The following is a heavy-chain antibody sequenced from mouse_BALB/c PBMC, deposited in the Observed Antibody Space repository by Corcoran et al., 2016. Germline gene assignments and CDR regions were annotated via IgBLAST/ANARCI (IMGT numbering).Heavy chain of an antibody. J-gene: IGHJ1*01. CDR3: ARWDWYFDV. Sequence: EVQLQQSGPELVKPGASVKLSCTASGFNIKDTYMHWVKQRPEQCLEWIGRIDPANGNTKYDPRFQGKATITADTSSNTAYLQLSSLTSEDTAVYYCARWDWYFDVWGAGTTVTVSS. CDR1: GFNIKDTY. V-gene: IGHV14-3*02. CDR2: IDPANGNT.